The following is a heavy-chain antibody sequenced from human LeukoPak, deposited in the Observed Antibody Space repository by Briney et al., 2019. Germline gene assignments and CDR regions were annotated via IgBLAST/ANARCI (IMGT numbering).Heavy chain of an antibody. J-gene: IGHJ6*02. D-gene: IGHD3-3*01. CDR1: GGSISSSSYY. CDR3: ARDQYDFWSGYYTPGGMDV. V-gene: IGHV4-39*02. CDR2: IYYSGST. Sequence: PSETLSLTCTVSGGSISSSSYYWGWIRQPPGKGLEWIGSIYYSGSTYYNPSLKSRVTISVDTSKNQFSLKPSSVTAADTAVYYCARDQYDFWSGYYTPGGMDVWGQGTTVTVSS.